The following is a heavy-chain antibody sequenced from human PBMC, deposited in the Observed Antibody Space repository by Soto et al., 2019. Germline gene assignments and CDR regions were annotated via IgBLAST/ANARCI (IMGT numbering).Heavy chain of an antibody. D-gene: IGHD2-21*01. Sequence: QVQLVESGGGVVQPGRSLKLSCAGSGFTFGSSSIHRVRQAQGKGLDWVAVISYHGKEIQYEESVKGRFFISRDNSQNTAFLQMTGLTTEDTAMYFWVADPSLWAFRDWGQGTLVAVSS. CDR3: VADPSLWAFRD. CDR2: ISYHGKEI. J-gene: IGHJ4*02. CDR1: GFTFGSSS. V-gene: IGHV3-30*04.